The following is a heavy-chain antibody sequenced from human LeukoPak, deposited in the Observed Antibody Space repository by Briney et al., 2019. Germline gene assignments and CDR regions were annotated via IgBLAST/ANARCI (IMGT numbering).Heavy chain of an antibody. CDR2: ISWNSGSI. Sequence: GRSLRLSCAASGFTFDDYAMHWVRQAPGKGLEWVSGISWNSGSIGYADSVKGRFTISRDNAKNSLYLQMNSLRAEDTAVYYCARPNYYGSGSYYHWGQGTLVTVSS. V-gene: IGHV3-9*01. CDR1: GFTFDDYA. J-gene: IGHJ4*02. CDR3: ARPNYYGSGSYYH. D-gene: IGHD3-10*01.